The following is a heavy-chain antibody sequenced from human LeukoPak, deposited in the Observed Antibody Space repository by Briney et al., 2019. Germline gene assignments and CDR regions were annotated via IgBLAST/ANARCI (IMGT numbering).Heavy chain of an antibody. Sequence: GGSLRLSCEASGFTFSNYAMSWVRQAPGKGLEWVSAISGSGGSTYYADSVKGRFTISRDNSKNTLYLQMNSLRAEDTAVYYCAKARRGIVVVPAGDYWGQGTLATVSS. CDR2: ISGSGGST. J-gene: IGHJ4*02. D-gene: IGHD2-2*01. CDR3: AKARRGIVVVPAGDY. V-gene: IGHV3-23*01. CDR1: GFTFSNYA.